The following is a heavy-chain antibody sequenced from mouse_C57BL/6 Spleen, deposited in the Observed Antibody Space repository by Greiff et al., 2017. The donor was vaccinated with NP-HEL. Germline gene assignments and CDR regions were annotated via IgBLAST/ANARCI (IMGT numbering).Heavy chain of an antibody. Sequence: QVQLQQSGAELVKPGASVKISCKASGYAFSSYWMNWVKQRPGKGLEWIGQIYPGDGDTNYNGKFKGKATLTADKSSSTAYMQLSSLTSEDSAVYFCARFGTVEGYAMDYWGQGTSVTVSS. CDR2: IYPGDGDT. CDR1: GYAFSSYW. V-gene: IGHV1-80*01. J-gene: IGHJ4*01. CDR3: ARFGTVEGYAMDY. D-gene: IGHD1-1*02.